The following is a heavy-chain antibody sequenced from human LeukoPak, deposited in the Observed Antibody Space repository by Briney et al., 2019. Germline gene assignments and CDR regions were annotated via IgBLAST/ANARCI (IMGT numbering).Heavy chain of an antibody. Sequence: PGGSLRLSCAASGFTFSSYSMNWVRQAPGKGLEWVSSISSNSSYIYYADSVKGRFTISRDNAMNSLYLQMNSLRAEDTAVYYCARDLPYYGRGSTFDYWGQGTLVTVSS. V-gene: IGHV3-21*01. CDR3: ARDLPYYGRGSTFDY. CDR2: ISSNSSYI. D-gene: IGHD3-22*01. J-gene: IGHJ4*02. CDR1: GFTFSSYS.